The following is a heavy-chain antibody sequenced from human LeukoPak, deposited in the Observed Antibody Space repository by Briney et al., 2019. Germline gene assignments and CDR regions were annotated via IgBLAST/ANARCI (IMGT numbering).Heavy chain of an antibody. CDR1: GFTSSNYD. V-gene: IGHV3-48*03. J-gene: IGHJ6*02. Sequence: GGSLRLSCAASGFTSSNYDMNWVRQAPGKGLEWVSYISTGGSTIYYADSVKGRFTISRDNAKNSLYLQMNSLRAEDTAVYYCARESYGDNYYYYGLDVWGQGTTVTVSS. CDR2: ISTGGSTI. CDR3: ARESYGDNYYYYGLDV. D-gene: IGHD4-17*01.